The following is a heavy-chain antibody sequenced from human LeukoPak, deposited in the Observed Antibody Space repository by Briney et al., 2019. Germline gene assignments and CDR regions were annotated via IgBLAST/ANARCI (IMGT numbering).Heavy chain of an antibody. V-gene: IGHV4-59*01. CDR2: IYYSGST. CDR3: ARESPGRNAFDI. Sequence: PSETLSLTCTVSGGSISSYYWSWIRQPPGKGLEWIGYIYYSGSTNYNPSPKSRVTISVDTSKNQFSLKLSSVTAADTAVYYCARESPGRNAFDIWGQGTMVTVSS. J-gene: IGHJ3*02. D-gene: IGHD2-15*01. CDR1: GGSISSYY.